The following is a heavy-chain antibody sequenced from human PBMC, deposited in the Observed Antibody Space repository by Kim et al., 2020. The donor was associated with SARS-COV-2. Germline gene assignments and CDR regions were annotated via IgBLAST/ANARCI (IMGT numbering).Heavy chain of an antibody. V-gene: IGHV4-39*01. CDR3: ARRGKSRWFDP. CDR2: TT. Sequence: TTLYHPSLKSPVTIPLDTSKNQFSLKVKAVTAADTAVYYCARRGKSRWFDPWGQGSLVTVSS. J-gene: IGHJ5*02.